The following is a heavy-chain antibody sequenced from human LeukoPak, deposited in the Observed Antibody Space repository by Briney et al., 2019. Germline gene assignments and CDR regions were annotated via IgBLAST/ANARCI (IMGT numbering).Heavy chain of an antibody. Sequence: GGSLRLSCAASGFTVSSNYMSWVRQAPGKGLEWVSVIYSGGSTYYADSVKGRFTISRDNSKNTLYLQMNSLRAEDTAVYYCARGTTGPYYYYYYMDVWGKGTTVTVSS. J-gene: IGHJ6*03. CDR2: IYSGGST. D-gene: IGHD4-17*01. V-gene: IGHV3-53*01. CDR3: ARGTTGPYYYYYYMDV. CDR1: GFTVSSNY.